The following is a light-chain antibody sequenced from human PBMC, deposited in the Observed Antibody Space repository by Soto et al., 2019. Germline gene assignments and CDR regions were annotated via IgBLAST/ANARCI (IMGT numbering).Light chain of an antibody. CDR1: SSDVGGYNY. J-gene: IGLJ2*01. CDR3: GSYTSSSTLVV. CDR2: EVS. Sequence: QSALTQPASVSGSPGQSITISCTGTSSDVGGYNYVSWYQQHPGKAPKFMIYEVSNRPSGVSNRFSGSKSGNTASLTISGLQAEDEADYYCGSYTSSSTLVVFGGGTKVTVL. V-gene: IGLV2-14*01.